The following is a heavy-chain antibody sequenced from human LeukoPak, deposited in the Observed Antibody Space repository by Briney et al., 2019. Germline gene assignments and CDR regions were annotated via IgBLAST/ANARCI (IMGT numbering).Heavy chain of an antibody. J-gene: IGHJ4*02. CDR2: TYYRSKWYN. D-gene: IGHD2-15*01. Sequence: SQTLSLTCAISGDSVSSKSVAWNWIRQSLSRGVEWLGRTYYRSKWYNEYAVSVKSRITINPDTSKNQFSLQLNSVTPEDTAVYYCAHASGYFDYWGQGTLVTVSP. CDR3: AHASGYFDY. CDR1: GDSVSSKSVA. V-gene: IGHV6-1*01.